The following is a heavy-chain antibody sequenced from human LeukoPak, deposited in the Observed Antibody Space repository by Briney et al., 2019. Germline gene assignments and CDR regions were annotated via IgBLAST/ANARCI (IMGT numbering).Heavy chain of an antibody. CDR3: TAPYYYDSSGYSHDAFDI. CDR2: ISGGGGST. Sequence: GGSLRLSCAASGFTFSSYAMSWVGQAPGGGLEWVSAISGGGGSTYYADSVKGRFTISRDNSKNTLYLQMNSLRAEDTAVYYCTAPYYYDSSGYSHDAFDIWGQGTMVTVSS. D-gene: IGHD3-22*01. V-gene: IGHV3-23*01. CDR1: GFTFSSYA. J-gene: IGHJ3*02.